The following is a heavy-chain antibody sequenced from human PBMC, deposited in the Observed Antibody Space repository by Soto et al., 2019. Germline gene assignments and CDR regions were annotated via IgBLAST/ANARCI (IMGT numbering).Heavy chain of an antibody. D-gene: IGHD3-16*01. CDR3: XXXXXXXFLDEYFDY. V-gene: IGHV3-23*01. CDR1: GFTFSSYA. J-gene: IGHJ4*02. CDR2: ISGSGGST. Sequence: EVQLLESGGGLVQPGGSLRLSCAASGFTFSSYAMSWVRQAPGKGLEWVSAISGSGGSTYYADSVKGRFTISRDNSKNTXXXXXXXXXXXXXXXXXXXXXXXXXFLDEYFDYWGQGTLVTVSS.